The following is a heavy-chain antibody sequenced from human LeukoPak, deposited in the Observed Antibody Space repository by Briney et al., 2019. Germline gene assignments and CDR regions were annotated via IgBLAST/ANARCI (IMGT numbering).Heavy chain of an antibody. J-gene: IGHJ6*04. D-gene: IGHD3-16*01. CDR1: GFTFSSYW. CDR3: ARDDERGSPLDV. V-gene: IGHV3-7*01. CDR2: IKQDGSEK. Sequence: GGSLRLSCAAPGFTFSSYWMSWVRQAPGKGLEWVANIKQDGSEKYYVDSVKGRFTISRDNAKNSLYLQMNSLRAEDTAVYYCARDDERGSPLDVWGKGTTVTVSS.